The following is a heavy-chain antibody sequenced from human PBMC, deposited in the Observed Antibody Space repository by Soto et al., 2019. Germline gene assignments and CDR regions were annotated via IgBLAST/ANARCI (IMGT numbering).Heavy chain of an antibody. V-gene: IGHV4-39*01. Sequence: QLQLQESGPGLVKPSETLSLTCSVSDDSINSDKYYWGWIRQPPGKGLEWIGSIYYRGNAYYNPSLQTRFTIARDKSRSQFSLKLNSVTAADSAVYFCARLEGLATISYYFDFWGPGALVTVSS. J-gene: IGHJ4*02. CDR2: IYYRGNA. CDR1: DDSINSDKYY. D-gene: IGHD3-9*01. CDR3: ARLEGLATISYYFDF.